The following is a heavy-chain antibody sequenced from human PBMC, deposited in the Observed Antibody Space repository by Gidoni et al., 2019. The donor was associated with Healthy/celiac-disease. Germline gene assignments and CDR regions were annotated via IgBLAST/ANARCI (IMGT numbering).Heavy chain of an antibody. V-gene: IGHV3-23*01. CDR3: AKEQHPSNYDFWSCYSTSGMDV. Sequence: EVQLLESGGGLVQPGGSLRLSCAASVFTVSSYAMSWVRPDPGKGLECVSAISGSGGSTYYADSVKGRFTISRDNSKNPLYLQMNSLRAEDTAVYYCAKEQHPSNYDFWSCYSTSGMDVWGQGTTVTVSS. J-gene: IGHJ6*02. CDR1: VFTVSSYA. D-gene: IGHD3-3*01. CDR2: ISGSGGST.